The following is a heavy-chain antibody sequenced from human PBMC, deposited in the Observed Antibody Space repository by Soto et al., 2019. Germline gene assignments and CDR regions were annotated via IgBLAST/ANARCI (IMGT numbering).Heavy chain of an antibody. Sequence: PVGSVRLSCAASGFTVRSNYMTWVRQAPGKGLEWVSVLYSNGSAYYADSVRGRFSISRDNSKNTLYLQMDRLRAEDTAIYYCTSGVVPITYWGQGTLVTVSS. CDR2: LYSNGSA. CDR1: GFTVRSNY. J-gene: IGHJ4*02. D-gene: IGHD3-16*01. CDR3: TSGVVPITY. V-gene: IGHV3-53*01.